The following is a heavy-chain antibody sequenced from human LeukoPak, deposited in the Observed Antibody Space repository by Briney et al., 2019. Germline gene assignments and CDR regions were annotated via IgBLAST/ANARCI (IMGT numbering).Heavy chain of an antibody. D-gene: IGHD3-10*01. V-gene: IGHV3-7*01. CDR2: IKQDGSEN. CDR3: ARGYYYGSGSYYFDY. Sequence: GGSLRLSCAASGFTFSSYWMSWVRQAPGKGLEWVANIKQDGSENFYVDSVKGRFTISRDNAKNSLSLQMNSLRAEDTAVYYCARGYYYGSGSYYFDYWGQGTLVTVLS. J-gene: IGHJ4*02. CDR1: GFTFSSYW.